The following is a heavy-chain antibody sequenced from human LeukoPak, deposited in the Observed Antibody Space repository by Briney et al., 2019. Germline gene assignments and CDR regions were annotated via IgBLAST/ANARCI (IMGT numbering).Heavy chain of an antibody. J-gene: IGHJ3*02. CDR1: GGSISSNTYY. D-gene: IGHD3-22*01. CDR2: IYYGGST. Sequence: SETLSLTCTVSGGSISSNTYYWDWIRQPPGKGLECIGSIYYGGSTYYNPSLKSRVIISVDTSKNQFSLKLSSVTAADTAVYYCARAFYYASSAFDIWGQGTMVTVSS. CDR3: ARAFYYASSAFDI. V-gene: IGHV4-39*01.